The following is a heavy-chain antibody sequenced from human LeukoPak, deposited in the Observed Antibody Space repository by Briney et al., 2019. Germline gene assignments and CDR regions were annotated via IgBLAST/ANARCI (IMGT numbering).Heavy chain of an antibody. V-gene: IGHV1-69*13. CDR3: ARAPNFYDSSGYLLSLDY. D-gene: IGHD3-22*01. Sequence: SVKVSCKASGGTFNSYAISWVRQAPGQGLEWMGGIIPIFGTANYAQKFQGRVTITADESTSTAYMDLTNLRSEDTAVYYCARAPNFYDSSGYLLSLDYWGQGTLVTVSS. CDR1: GGTFNSYA. J-gene: IGHJ4*02. CDR2: IIPIFGTA.